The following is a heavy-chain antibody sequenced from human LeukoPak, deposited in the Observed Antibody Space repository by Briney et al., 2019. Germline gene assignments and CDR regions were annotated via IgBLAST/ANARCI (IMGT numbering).Heavy chain of an antibody. CDR2: IIPIFGTT. CDR3: ATPKGRKWELLPTNFDYYFDY. D-gene: IGHD1-26*01. CDR1: GGTFSTYA. J-gene: IGHJ4*02. Sequence: ASVKVSCKASGGTFSTYAISWVRQAPGQGLEWMGGIIPIFGTTNYAQKFQGRVTITADKSTSTAYMELSSLRSEDTAIYYCATPKGRKWELLPTNFDYYFDYWGQGTLVTVSS. V-gene: IGHV1-69*06.